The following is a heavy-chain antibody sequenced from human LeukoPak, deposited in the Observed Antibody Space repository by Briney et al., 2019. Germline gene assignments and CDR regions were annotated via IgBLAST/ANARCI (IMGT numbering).Heavy chain of an antibody. CDR2: IYHSGST. J-gene: IGHJ3*02. V-gene: IGHV4-38-2*01. Sequence: SETLSLTCAVSGYSISSGYYWGWIRQPPGKGLEWIGSIYHSGSTYYNPSLKSRVTISVDTSKNQFSLKLSSVTAADTAVYYCSSHLSNAFDIWGQGTMVIVSS. CDR3: SSHLSNAFDI. CDR1: GYSISSGYY. D-gene: IGHD2/OR15-2a*01.